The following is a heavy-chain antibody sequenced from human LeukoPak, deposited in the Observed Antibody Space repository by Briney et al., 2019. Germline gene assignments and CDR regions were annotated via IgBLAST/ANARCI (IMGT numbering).Heavy chain of an antibody. CDR1: GFTFSSYG. CDR2: ISYDGSNK. J-gene: IGHJ4*02. Sequence: PGGSLRLSCAASGFTFSSYGMRWVRQAPGKGLEWVAVISYDGSNKYYADSVKGRFTISRDNSKNTLYLQMNSLRAEDTAVYYCAKDLWSGKGYWGQGTLVTVSS. CDR3: AKDLWSGKGY. D-gene: IGHD2-21*01. V-gene: IGHV3-30*18.